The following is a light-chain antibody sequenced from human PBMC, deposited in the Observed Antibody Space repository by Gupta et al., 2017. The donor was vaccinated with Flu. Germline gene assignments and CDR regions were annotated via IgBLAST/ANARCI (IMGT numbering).Light chain of an antibody. Sequence: DFRSYKYVSWYQQHPGKAPKLIIFDVDNRPSGVSTRYSGSKSGDTASLTISGLQPEDESHYYCASYTDSDIHVLFGGGTKLTVL. J-gene: IGLJ2*01. V-gene: IGLV2-14*03. CDR2: DVD. CDR3: ASYTDSDIHVL. CDR1: DFRSYKY.